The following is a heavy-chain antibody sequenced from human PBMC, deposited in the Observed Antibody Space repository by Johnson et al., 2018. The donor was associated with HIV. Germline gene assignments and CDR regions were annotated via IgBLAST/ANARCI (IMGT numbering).Heavy chain of an antibody. D-gene: IGHD2-8*01. V-gene: IGHV3-20*04. J-gene: IGHJ3*02. CDR1: GFTFDDYG. Sequence: VQLVESGGGVVRPGWSLRLSCAASGFTFDDYGMSWVRQGPGKWLEWVSGINWNGGSTGYADSVKGRFTISRDNSKNTLYLQMNSLRAEDTAVYYCAKWTPSLRPAFDIWGQWTMVTVSS. CDR2: INWNGGST. CDR3: AKWTPSLRPAFDI.